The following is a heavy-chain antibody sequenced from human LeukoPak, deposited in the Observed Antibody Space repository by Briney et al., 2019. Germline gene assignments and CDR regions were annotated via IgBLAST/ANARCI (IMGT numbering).Heavy chain of an antibody. CDR1: GFTVSNNY. Sequence: GGSLRLSCAASGFTVSNNYMSWVRQAPGKGLEWVSVIYSGTTYYADSVKGRFTVSSDNSKNTLYLQLNSLRAEDTAVYYCVIDQKCWGQGTLVTVSS. CDR3: VIDQKC. J-gene: IGHJ4*02. CDR2: IYSGTT. V-gene: IGHV3-66*01.